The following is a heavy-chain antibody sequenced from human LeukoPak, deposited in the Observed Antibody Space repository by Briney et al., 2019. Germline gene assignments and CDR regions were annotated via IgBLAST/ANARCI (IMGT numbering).Heavy chain of an antibody. CDR1: GFTFSSYG. CDR3: ARGSDGNYAPSYYYYYMDV. CDR2: ISYDGTNK. Sequence: GGSLRLSCAASGFTFSSYGMHWVRQAPGKGLEWVAVISYDGTNKYYADSVKGRFTISRDNSNNTLYLQMNSLRAEDTAVYYCARGSDGNYAPSYYYYYMDVWGKGTTVTVSS. D-gene: IGHD4-17*01. J-gene: IGHJ6*03. V-gene: IGHV3-30*03.